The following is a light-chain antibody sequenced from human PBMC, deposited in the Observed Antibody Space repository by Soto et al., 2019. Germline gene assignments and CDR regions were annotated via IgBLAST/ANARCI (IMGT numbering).Light chain of an antibody. CDR1: SSNIGAGYD. Sequence: QSVLTQAPSVSGAPGQRVTISCTGSSSNIGAGYDVHWYQQLPGTAPKLLIYGNSNRPSGVPDRFSGSKSGTSSSLAITGLQAEDEADYYCQSYESSLSGWKVFGGGTKLTVL. J-gene: IGLJ2*01. V-gene: IGLV1-40*01. CDR2: GNS. CDR3: QSYESSLSGWKV.